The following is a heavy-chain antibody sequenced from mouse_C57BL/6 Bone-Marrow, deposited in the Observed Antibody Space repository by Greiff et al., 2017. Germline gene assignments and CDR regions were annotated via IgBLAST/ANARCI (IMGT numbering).Heavy chain of an antibody. V-gene: IGHV14-4*01. CDR3: TTGGYDEDYFDY. J-gene: IGHJ2*01. Sequence: VQLQQSGAELVRPGASVKLSCTASGFNIKDDYMHWVKQRPEQGLEWIGWIDPENGDTEYASKFQGKATITADTSSNTAYLQLSSLTSEDTAVYYWTTGGYDEDYFDYWGQGTTLTVSS. D-gene: IGHD2-2*01. CDR2: IDPENGDT. CDR1: GFNIKDDY.